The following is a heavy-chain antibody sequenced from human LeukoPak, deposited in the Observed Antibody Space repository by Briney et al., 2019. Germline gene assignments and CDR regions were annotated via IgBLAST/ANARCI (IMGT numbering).Heavy chain of an antibody. V-gene: IGHV1-69*06. CDR2: IIPIFGTA. D-gene: IGHD6-19*01. CDR1: GGTFSSYA. CDR3: ARGIAVAGSVGGFCDY. J-gene: IGHJ4*02. Sequence: GASVKVSCKASGGTFSSYAISWVRQAPGQGLEWMGGIIPIFGTANYAQKFQGRVTITADKSTSTAYMELSSLRSEDTAVYYCARGIAVAGSVGGFCDYWGQGTLVTVSS.